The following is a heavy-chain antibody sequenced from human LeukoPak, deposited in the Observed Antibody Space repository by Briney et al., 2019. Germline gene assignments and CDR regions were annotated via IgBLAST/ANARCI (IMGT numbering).Heavy chain of an antibody. CDR2: INPDNGVT. Sequence: GASVKVCCKASGYTFTGYYIHWVRQAPGQGLEWMGWINPDNGVTNYAQKFQGRVTITRDTSISTAYMELSRLRSDDTAVYYCATMTSYDTTDYYYEGDAFDIWGQGTLVTVSS. CDR1: GYTFTGYY. V-gene: IGHV1-2*02. CDR3: ATMTSYDTTDYYYEGDAFDI. J-gene: IGHJ3*02. D-gene: IGHD3-22*01.